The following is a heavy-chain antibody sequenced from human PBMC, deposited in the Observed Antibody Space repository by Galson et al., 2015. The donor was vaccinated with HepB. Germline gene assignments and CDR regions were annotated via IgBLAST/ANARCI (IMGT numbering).Heavy chain of an antibody. Sequence: SVKVSCKASGYTFTDYFMHWVRQAPGQGLEWMGWINPNTGGTNYARKFQGRVTMTRDTSISTAYMELSRLRSDDTAVYYCARDWVTNTYYYDSSGYYSAGDYWGQGTLVTVSS. D-gene: IGHD3-22*01. CDR3: ARDWVTNTYYYDSSGYYSAGDY. V-gene: IGHV1-2*02. CDR1: GYTFTDYF. CDR2: INPNTGGT. J-gene: IGHJ4*02.